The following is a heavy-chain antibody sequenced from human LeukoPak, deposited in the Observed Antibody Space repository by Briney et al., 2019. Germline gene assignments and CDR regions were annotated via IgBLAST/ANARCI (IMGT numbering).Heavy chain of an antibody. CDR1: GFTFDDYT. J-gene: IGHJ1*01. CDR2: ISWDGGST. V-gene: IGHV3-43*01. D-gene: IGHD1-26*01. Sequence: GGSLRLSCAASGFTFDDYTMHWVRQAPGKGLEWVSLISWDGGSTYYADSVKGRFTISRDNSKNSLYLQMNSLRTEDTALYYCAKGISAGELPQGYFQHWGQGTLVTVSS. CDR3: AKGISAGELPQGYFQH.